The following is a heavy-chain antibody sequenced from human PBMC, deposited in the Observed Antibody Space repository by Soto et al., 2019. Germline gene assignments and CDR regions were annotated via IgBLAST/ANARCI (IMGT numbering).Heavy chain of an antibody. CDR1: EFTFSNYW. CDR2: INGDGSEV. Sequence: GGSLRLSCAASEFTFSNYWLHWVRQTPGKGLIWVSRINGDGSEVFYADSVRGRFTISRDNAKNTLYLQMTGLRVEDTALYYCARGFRWGRGVWGQGTTVTVSS. D-gene: IGHD2-15*01. V-gene: IGHV3-74*01. J-gene: IGHJ6*02. CDR3: ARGFRWGRGV.